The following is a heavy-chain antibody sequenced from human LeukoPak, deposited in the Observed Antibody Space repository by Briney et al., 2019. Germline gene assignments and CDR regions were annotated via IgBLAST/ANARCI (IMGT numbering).Heavy chain of an antibody. D-gene: IGHD2-15*01. J-gene: IGHJ4*02. V-gene: IGHV1-18*01. Sequence: ASVKVSCKASGYTFTSYGIRWVRPAPGQGLVWMGGISAYNGNTNYAQKLQGRVTMTTDTSTSTAYMELRSLRSDDTAVYYCARDYYRYCSGGSCYQPFDYWGQGTLVTVSS. CDR2: ISAYNGNT. CDR3: ARDYYRYCSGGSCYQPFDY. CDR1: GYTFTSYG.